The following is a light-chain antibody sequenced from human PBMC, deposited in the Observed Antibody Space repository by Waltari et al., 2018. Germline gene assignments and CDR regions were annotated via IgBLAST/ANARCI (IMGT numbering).Light chain of an antibody. V-gene: IGLV4-69*01. J-gene: IGLJ3*02. CDR1: SGHSSNI. CDR3: QTGGHGTWV. Sequence: QLVLTQSPSASASLGASVKLTCTLSSGHSSNIIACHQQQPGKGPRYLMRVNSDGSHSKGDEIPDRFSGSSSGAERYLTISSLQSDDEADYYCQTGGHGTWVFGGGTKLTVL. CDR2: VNSDGSH.